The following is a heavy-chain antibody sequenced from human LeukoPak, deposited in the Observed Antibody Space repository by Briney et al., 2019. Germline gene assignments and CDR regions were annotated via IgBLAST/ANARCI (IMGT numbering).Heavy chain of an antibody. CDR3: ARVGGVVVPAATGWYYYYYMDV. D-gene: IGHD2-2*01. J-gene: IGHJ6*03. CDR2: INPSGGST. Sequence: GASVKVSCKASGYTFTSYYMHWVRQAPGQGLEWMGIINPSGGSTSYAQKFQGRVTMTRDMSTSTVYMELSSLRSEDTAVYYCARVGGVVVPAATGWYYYYYMDVWGKGTTVTVSS. V-gene: IGHV1-46*01. CDR1: GYTFTSYY.